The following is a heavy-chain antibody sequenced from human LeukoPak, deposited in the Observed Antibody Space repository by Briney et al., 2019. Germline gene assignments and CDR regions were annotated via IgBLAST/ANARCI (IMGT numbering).Heavy chain of an antibody. Sequence: PSETLSLTCAVYGGSFSGYYWSWIRQPPGKGLEWIGEINHSGSTNYNPSLKGRVTISVDTSKNQFSLKLSSVTAADTAVYYCARGRITIFGEFIDYWGQGTLVTVSS. CDR2: INHSGST. CDR3: ARGRITIFGEFIDY. V-gene: IGHV4-34*01. D-gene: IGHD3-3*01. CDR1: GGSFSGYY. J-gene: IGHJ4*02.